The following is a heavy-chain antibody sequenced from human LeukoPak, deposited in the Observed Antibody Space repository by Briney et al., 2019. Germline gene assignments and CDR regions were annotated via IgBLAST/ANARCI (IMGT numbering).Heavy chain of an antibody. J-gene: IGHJ4*02. CDR3: AKRGVVIRVILVGFHKEAYYFDS. CDR1: GITLSNYG. Sequence: GGSLRLSCVVSGITLSNYGMSWVRQAPGKGLEWVAGISGSGGGTKYADSVKGRFPISRDNRKNTLYLQMNSLRAEDTAMYFCAKRGVVIRVILVGFHKEAYYFDSWGQGALVTVSS. CDR2: ISGSGGGT. V-gene: IGHV3-23*01. D-gene: IGHD3-22*01.